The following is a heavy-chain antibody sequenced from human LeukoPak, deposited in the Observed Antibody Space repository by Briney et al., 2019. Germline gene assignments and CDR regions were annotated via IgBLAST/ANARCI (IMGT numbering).Heavy chain of an antibody. CDR1: GFTFSGYS. CDR2: ISSSSSYI. J-gene: IGHJ5*02. D-gene: IGHD6-13*01. CDR3: ARSRIAAAGFDP. Sequence: GGSLRLSCAASGFTFSGYSMNWVRQAPGKGLEWVSSISSSSSYIYYADSMKGRFTISRDNAKNSLYLQMNSLRAEDTAVYYCARSRIAAAGFDPWGQGTLVTVSS. V-gene: IGHV3-21*04.